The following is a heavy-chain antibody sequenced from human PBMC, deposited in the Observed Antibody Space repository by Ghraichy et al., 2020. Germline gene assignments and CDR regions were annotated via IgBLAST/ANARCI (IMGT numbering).Heavy chain of an antibody. CDR3: AKGLRGHSSGWYSVSDY. J-gene: IGHJ4*02. Sequence: GSLRLSCAASGFTFSSYVMSWVRQAPGKGLEWVSAISGSGNSIYYADSVKGRFTLSRDNSKNTLYLQMNNLRAEDTAVYYCAKGLRGHSSGWYSVSDYWGQGTLVTVSS. CDR1: GFTFSSYV. D-gene: IGHD6-19*01. CDR2: ISGSGNSI. V-gene: IGHV3-23*01.